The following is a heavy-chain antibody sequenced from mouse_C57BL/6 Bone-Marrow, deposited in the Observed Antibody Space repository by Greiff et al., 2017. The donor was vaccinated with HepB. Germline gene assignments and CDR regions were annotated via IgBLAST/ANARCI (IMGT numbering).Heavy chain of an antibody. V-gene: IGHV5-4*01. Sequence: DVMLVESGGGLVKPGGSLKLSCAASGFTFSSYAMSWVRQTPEKRLEWVATISDGGSYTYYPDNVKGRFTISRDNAKNNLYLQMSHLKSEDTAMYYCARDGYHYFDYWGQGTTLTVSS. CDR3: ARDGYHYFDY. J-gene: IGHJ2*01. D-gene: IGHD2-2*01. CDR1: GFTFSSYA. CDR2: ISDGGSYT.